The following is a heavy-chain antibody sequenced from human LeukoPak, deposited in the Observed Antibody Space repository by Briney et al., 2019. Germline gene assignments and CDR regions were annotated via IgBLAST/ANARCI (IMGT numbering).Heavy chain of an antibody. D-gene: IGHD6-13*01. V-gene: IGHV3-23*01. CDR1: GFTFSGYA. CDR3: ASIAPDLAFDI. Sequence: SGGSLRLSCAASGFTFSGYAMSWVRQAPGKGLEWVSGISGSGGSTYYSDSVKGRFTISRDNSKNTLFLQMNSLRAEDTAVYYCASIAPDLAFDIWGQGTMVTVSS. CDR2: ISGSGGST. J-gene: IGHJ3*02.